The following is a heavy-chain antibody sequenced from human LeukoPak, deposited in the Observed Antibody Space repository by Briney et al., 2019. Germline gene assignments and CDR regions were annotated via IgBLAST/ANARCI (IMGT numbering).Heavy chain of an antibody. CDR3: AAGRGASY. Sequence: GGSLRLSCAASGFTFSNYWMTWVRQAPGKGLEWVANIKHDGSEKYYVDSVKGRFTISRDNAKNSLYLQMNSLRAEDTAIYYCAAGRGASYRGQGTLVTVSS. CDR1: GFTFSNYW. D-gene: IGHD1-26*01. CDR2: IKHDGSEK. J-gene: IGHJ4*02. V-gene: IGHV3-7*01.